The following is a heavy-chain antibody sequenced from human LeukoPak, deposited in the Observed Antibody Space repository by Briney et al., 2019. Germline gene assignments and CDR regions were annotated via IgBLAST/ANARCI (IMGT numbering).Heavy chain of an antibody. CDR1: GLSFSSYT. J-gene: IGHJ4*02. Sequence: GGSLRLSCAPSGLSFSSYTIHWVRQAPGKGLEWVSSISSTSGYIHYADSVKGRFSISRDNAKNLVHLEMDILRADDTAVYYCAGDQRPDYEILTGFYHFDYWGQGTLVTVSS. CDR2: ISSTSGYI. CDR3: AGDQRPDYEILTGFYHFDY. V-gene: IGHV3-21*01. D-gene: IGHD3-9*01.